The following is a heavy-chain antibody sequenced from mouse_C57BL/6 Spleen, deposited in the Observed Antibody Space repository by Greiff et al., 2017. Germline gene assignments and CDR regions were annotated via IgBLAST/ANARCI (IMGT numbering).Heavy chain of an antibody. V-gene: IGHV1-26*01. CDR1: GYTFTDYY. CDR2: INPNNGGT. Sequence: EVQLQQSGPELVKPGASVKISCKASGYTFTDYYMNWVKQSHGKSLEWIGDINPNNGGTSYNQKFKGKATLTVDKSSSTAYMGLRSLTSEASAVYYCARGDYDGYAMDYWGQGTSVTVSS. D-gene: IGHD2-4*01. J-gene: IGHJ4*01. CDR3: ARGDYDGYAMDY.